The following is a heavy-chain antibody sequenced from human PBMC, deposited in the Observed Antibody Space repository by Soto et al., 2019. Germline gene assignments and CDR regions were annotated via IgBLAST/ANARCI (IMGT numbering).Heavy chain of an antibody. CDR2: INAGNGNT. CDR3: ATSDFWSGYYESDNYYYGMDV. J-gene: IGHJ6*02. Sequence: ASVKVSCKASGYTFTSYAMHWVRQAPGQRLEWMGWINAGNGNTKYSQKFQGRVTITRDTSASTAYMELSSLRSEDTAVYYCATSDFWSGYYESDNYYYGMDVWGQGTTVTVSS. V-gene: IGHV1-3*01. D-gene: IGHD3-3*01. CDR1: GYTFTSYA.